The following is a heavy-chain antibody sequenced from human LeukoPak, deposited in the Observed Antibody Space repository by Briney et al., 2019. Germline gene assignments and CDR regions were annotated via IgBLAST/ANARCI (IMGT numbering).Heavy chain of an antibody. V-gene: IGHV4-30-4*01. J-gene: IGHJ4*02. CDR3: ARGKRDYGGNSGITY. Sequence: PSETLSLTCIVSGGSISSDDYYWSWIRQPPGKGLEWIGYIYYSGSTYYNPSLKSRVTISVDTSKNQFSLKLSSVTAADTAVYYCARGKRDYGGNSGITYWGQGTLVTVSS. D-gene: IGHD4-23*01. CDR1: GGSISSDDYY. CDR2: IYYSGST.